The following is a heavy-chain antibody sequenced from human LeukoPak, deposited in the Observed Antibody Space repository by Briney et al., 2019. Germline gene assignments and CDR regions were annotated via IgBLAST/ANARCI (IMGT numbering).Heavy chain of an antibody. Sequence: ASVKVSCKVSGYILTELSMHWVRQAPGKGLEWMGGFDPEDGETIYAQKFQGRVTMTEDTSTDTAYMELSSLRSEDTAVYYCAKTRIVGAYDAFDIWGQGTMVTVSS. CDR1: GYILTELS. CDR3: AKTRIVGAYDAFDI. V-gene: IGHV1-24*01. J-gene: IGHJ3*02. D-gene: IGHD1-26*01. CDR2: FDPEDGET.